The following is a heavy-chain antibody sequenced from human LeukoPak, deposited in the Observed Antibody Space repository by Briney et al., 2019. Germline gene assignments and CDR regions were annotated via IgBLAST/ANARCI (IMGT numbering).Heavy chain of an antibody. D-gene: IGHD6-13*01. V-gene: IGHV3-23*01. Sequence: TGGSLRLSCAASGFTFSSYAMRWVRQAPGKGLEWVSAISGSGDSTYYADSVKGRFTISRDNSKNTLFLQMNSLRAEDTAVYYCAKGSGTLLAAAATVDYWGQGILVTVSS. CDR2: ISGSGDST. J-gene: IGHJ4*02. CDR1: GFTFSSYA. CDR3: AKGSGTLLAAAATVDY.